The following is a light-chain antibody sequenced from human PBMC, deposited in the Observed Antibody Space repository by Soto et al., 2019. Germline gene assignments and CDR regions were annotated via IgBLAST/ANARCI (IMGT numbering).Light chain of an antibody. CDR1: QSISNL. V-gene: IGKV1-5*01. CDR2: DAS. Sequence: DIQMTQSPSTLSASVGDRVTITCLASQSISNLLAWYQQKPGQAPKLLIYDASSLESGVPSRFSGSGSGTECTLTISGLQPDDVARYYCQQYNSFSLTLGGGTKVDIK. J-gene: IGKJ4*01. CDR3: QQYNSFSLT.